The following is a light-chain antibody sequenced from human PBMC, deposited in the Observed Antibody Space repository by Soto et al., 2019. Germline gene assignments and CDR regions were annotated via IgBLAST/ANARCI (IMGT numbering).Light chain of an antibody. CDR2: TAT. Sequence: DIQMTQSPSSLSASVGDRVTITCRASQSINSFLNWYQQKPGKAPKVLIYTATSLQSGVPSRFSGSGAGTDFTLTIISLQPEDFATYYCQQSYNTPWTFGQGTKVEIK. CDR1: QSINSF. CDR3: QQSYNTPWT. V-gene: IGKV1-39*01. J-gene: IGKJ1*01.